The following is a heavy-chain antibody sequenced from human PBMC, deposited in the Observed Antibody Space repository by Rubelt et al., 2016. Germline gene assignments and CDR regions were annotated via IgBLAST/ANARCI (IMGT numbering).Heavy chain of an antibody. J-gene: IGHJ5*02. Sequence: VRPGGSLRLSCAASGFTVSSDYMSWVRQAPGKGLEWVSVIYRGGTTSYADSVKGRFTISRDDAKNTLYLQMNSLRAEDTAVYYCARDNSNYVVSYNWFDAWGQGTLVTVSS. CDR1: GFTVSSDY. CDR3: ARDNSNYVVSYNWFDA. D-gene: IGHD4-11*01. V-gene: IGHV3-66*01. CDR2: IYRGGTT.